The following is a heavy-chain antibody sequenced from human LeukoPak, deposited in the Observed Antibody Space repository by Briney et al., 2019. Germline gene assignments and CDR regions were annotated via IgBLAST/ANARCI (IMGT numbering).Heavy chain of an antibody. CDR1: GFTFSSYW. CDR3: ARDPYSSTWSYGMDV. V-gene: IGHV3-7*05. Sequence: QAGGSLRLPCAASGFTFSSYWMSWVRQAPGKGLEWVANIKQDGSEEVYVDSVKGRFTISRDNAKNSLFLQMNTLRAEDTAVYYCARDPYSSTWSYGMDVWGQGTTVSVSS. J-gene: IGHJ6*02. D-gene: IGHD6-6*01. CDR2: IKQDGSEE.